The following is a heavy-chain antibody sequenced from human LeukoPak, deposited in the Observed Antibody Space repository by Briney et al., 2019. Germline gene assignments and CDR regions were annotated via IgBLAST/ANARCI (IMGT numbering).Heavy chain of an antibody. J-gene: IGHJ4*02. Sequence: GASVKVSCKASGYTFTNSDINWVRQATGQGLEWMGWMNPNSGNTGYAQKFQGRITITKNTFTSTAYIEMSSVRSEDTAMCYCARADQWDGYKYYFDYWGQGTLVTVSS. D-gene: IGHD5-24*01. CDR1: GYTFTNSD. CDR2: MNPNSGNT. V-gene: IGHV1-8*01. CDR3: ARADQWDGYKYYFDY.